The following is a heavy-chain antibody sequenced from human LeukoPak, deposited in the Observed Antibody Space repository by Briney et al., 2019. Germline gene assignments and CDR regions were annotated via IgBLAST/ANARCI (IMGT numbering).Heavy chain of an antibody. Sequence: NPGGSLRLSCAASGFTFSSYSMNWVRQAPGKGLEWVSSISSSSSYIYYADSVKGRFTISRDNAKNSLYLQMNSLRAEDTAVYYCARGRAGNYYNHNDYWGQGTLVTVSS. CDR2: ISSSSSYI. J-gene: IGHJ4*01. V-gene: IGHV3-21*01. D-gene: IGHD3-10*01. CDR1: GFTFSSYS. CDR3: ARGRAGNYYNHNDY.